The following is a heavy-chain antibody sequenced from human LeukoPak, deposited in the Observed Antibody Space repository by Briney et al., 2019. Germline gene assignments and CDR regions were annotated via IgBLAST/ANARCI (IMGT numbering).Heavy chain of an antibody. V-gene: IGHV4-34*08. CDR1: GFTFSSYA. D-gene: IGHD2-21*02. CDR2: IHYSGST. J-gene: IGHJ5*02. Sequence: GSLRLSCAASGFTFSSYAMHWVRQAPGKGVEWIGSIHYSGSTNYNPSLKSRVTISVDTPKHKFSLKLSSVTAADTAVYYCARRWGRWDWFDPWGQGTLVTVSS. CDR3: ARRWGRWDWFDP.